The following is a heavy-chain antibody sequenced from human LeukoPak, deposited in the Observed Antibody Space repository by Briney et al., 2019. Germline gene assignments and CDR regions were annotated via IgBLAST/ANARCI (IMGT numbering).Heavy chain of an antibody. CDR1: GGTFSSYA. V-gene: IGHV1-69*13. CDR2: IIPIFGTA. Sequence: ASVKVSCKASGGTFSSYAINWVRQAPGQGLEWMGGIIPIFGTANYAQKFQGRITITADESTSTAYMELSSLRSEDTAVYYCARDGYDSSGYRPLGWFDPWGQGTLVTVSS. J-gene: IGHJ5*02. CDR3: ARDGYDSSGYRPLGWFDP. D-gene: IGHD3-22*01.